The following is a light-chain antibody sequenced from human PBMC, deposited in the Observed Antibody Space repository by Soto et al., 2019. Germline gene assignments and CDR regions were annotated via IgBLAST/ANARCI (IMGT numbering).Light chain of an antibody. V-gene: IGKV3-20*01. CDR3: QQHGRLKSK. J-gene: IGKJ4*02. CDR1: QSDSTSY. CDR2: GAS. Sequence: FCPGEAEILSGRFSQSDSTSYLALYQQKPGQTHRLLIYGASSRATGIPDTFSGSRSGTDFTLTISRPEPEDSTVYYCQQHGRLKSKFGEGTSLEVK.